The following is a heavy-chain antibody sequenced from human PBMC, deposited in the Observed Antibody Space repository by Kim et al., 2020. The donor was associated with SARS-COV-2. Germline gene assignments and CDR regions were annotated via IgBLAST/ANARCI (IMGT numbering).Heavy chain of an antibody. J-gene: IGHJ6*02. CDR2: ISTSGST. CDR3: ARATVTTVLYYSYYGMDV. D-gene: IGHD4-17*01. CDR1: GGSISSVSYY. Sequence: SETLSLTCTVSGGSISSVSYYWIWIRQPAGKGLEWIGRISTSGSTNYNPSLKSRVTISVDTSKNQLSLKLSSVTAADTAVYYCARATVTTVLYYSYYGMDVWGQGTTVSVSS. V-gene: IGHV4-61*02.